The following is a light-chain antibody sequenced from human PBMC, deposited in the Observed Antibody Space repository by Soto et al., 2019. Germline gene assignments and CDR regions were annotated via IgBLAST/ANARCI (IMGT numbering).Light chain of an antibody. Sequence: IVMTQSPFTLSLSPGERATLSCRAGQSVSSNLAWYQQKPGQAPRLLIYGASTRATGIPARFTGSGSGTEFTLTISSLQFDDSAVYYCQQYNNWWTFGQGTKVDIK. J-gene: IGKJ1*01. CDR1: QSVSSN. CDR3: QQYNNWWT. V-gene: IGKV3-15*01. CDR2: GAS.